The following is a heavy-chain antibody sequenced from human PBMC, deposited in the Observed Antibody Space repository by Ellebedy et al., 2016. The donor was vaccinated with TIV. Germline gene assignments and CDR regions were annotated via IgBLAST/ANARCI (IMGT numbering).Heavy chain of an antibody. V-gene: IGHV4-59*01. Sequence: MPGGSLRLSCSVSGGSINNYYWTWIRQPPGQGLEWIGDIHHSGNSHIHPSLKSRVTLSVDTSKNQFSLDMTSVTAADTATYYCARDLGSYGMDVWGQGTTVTVSS. CDR2: IHHSGNS. CDR3: ARDLGSYGMDV. CDR1: GGSINNYY. J-gene: IGHJ6*02.